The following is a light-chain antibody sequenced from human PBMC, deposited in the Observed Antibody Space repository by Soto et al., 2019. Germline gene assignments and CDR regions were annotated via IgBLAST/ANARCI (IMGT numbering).Light chain of an antibody. J-gene: IGKJ1*01. V-gene: IGKV1-39*01. CDR1: QSISSY. CDR3: QQCYSTVWT. Sequence: DIQMTQSPSSLSASVGDRVTITCRASQSISSYLNWYQQKPGKAPKLLIYAASSLQSGVPSRFSGSGSRTDFTLTISSLQPEDFATYYCQQCYSTVWTFGQGTKVDIK. CDR2: AAS.